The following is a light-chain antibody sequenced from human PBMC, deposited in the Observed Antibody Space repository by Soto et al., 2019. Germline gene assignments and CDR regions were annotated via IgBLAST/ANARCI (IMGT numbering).Light chain of an antibody. Sequence: EIVLTQSPGTLSLSPGERATLSCRASQSVSSNFLAWYQQKPGQTPRLLMYGASSRATSIPDRFSGSGSGTSFTLTISRLEPEDFAVYYCQHYGPPRYTFGQGTKLEIK. CDR3: QHYGPPRYT. J-gene: IGKJ2*01. CDR2: GAS. V-gene: IGKV3-20*01. CDR1: QSVSSNF.